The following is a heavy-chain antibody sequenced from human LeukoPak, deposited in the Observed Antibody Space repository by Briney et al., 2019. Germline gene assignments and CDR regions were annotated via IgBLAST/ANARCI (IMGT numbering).Heavy chain of an antibody. D-gene: IGHD6-13*01. Sequence: GGSLRLSCAASGFTFSSYEMNWVRQAPGKGLEWVSYISSSSSTIYYADSVKGRFTISRDNAKNSLYLQMNSLRAEDTAVYYCARDGAAAGSIYYYYYYMDVWGKGTTVTVSS. CDR3: ARDGAAAGSIYYYYYYMDV. V-gene: IGHV3-48*01. CDR1: GFTFSSYE. J-gene: IGHJ6*03. CDR2: ISSSSSTI.